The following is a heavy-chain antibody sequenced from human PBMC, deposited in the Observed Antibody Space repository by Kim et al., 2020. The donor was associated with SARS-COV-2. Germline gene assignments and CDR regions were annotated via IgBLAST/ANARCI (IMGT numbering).Heavy chain of an antibody. J-gene: IGHJ6*02. CDR3: AREGAPSLFILKPRILDV. Sequence: KGRFTISRDNAKNSLYLQMNSLRAEDTAVYYCAREGAPSLFILKPRILDVWGQGTTVTVSS. D-gene: IGHD3-10*01. V-gene: IGHV3-11*06.